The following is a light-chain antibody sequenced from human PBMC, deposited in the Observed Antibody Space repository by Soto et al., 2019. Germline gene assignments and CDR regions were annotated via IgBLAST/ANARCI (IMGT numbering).Light chain of an antibody. Sequence: QSVLTQPPSASGTPGQRVTISCSGSRSNIGSNTVNWYQQLPGTAPKLLIYSNNQRPSGVPDRCSGSKSGTSASLASSGPQSEDEAEYYCAVWDDSLNAWVFGGGTKLTVL. V-gene: IGLV1-44*01. J-gene: IGLJ3*02. CDR1: RSNIGSNT. CDR3: AVWDDSLNAWV. CDR2: SNN.